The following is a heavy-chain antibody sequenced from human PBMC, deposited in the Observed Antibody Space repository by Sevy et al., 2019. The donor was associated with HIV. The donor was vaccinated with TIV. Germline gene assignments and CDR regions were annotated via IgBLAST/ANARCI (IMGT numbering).Heavy chain of an antibody. CDR1: EFTFSSYP. CDR3: VTRGGLVGATDFDY. CDR2: ISGNGGST. V-gene: IGHV3-64D*06. Sequence: GGSLRLSCSASEFTFSSYPKHWVRQAPGKGLEYVSLISGNGGSTYYADSVKGRFTISRDNFKKTLYLQMISLRAEDTAVYYCVTRGGLVGATDFDYWGQGTRVTVSS. J-gene: IGHJ4*02. D-gene: IGHD1-26*01.